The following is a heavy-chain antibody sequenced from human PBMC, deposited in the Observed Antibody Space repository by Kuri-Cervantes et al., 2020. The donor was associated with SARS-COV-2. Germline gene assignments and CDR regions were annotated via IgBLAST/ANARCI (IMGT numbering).Heavy chain of an antibody. CDR1: GGSISSGGYY. J-gene: IGHJ6*01. Sequence: SCTVSGGSISSGGYYWSWIRQHPGKGLEWIGYIYYSGSTYYNPSLKSRVTISVDTSKNQFSLKLSSVTAADTAVYYCAREGSDYYYYGMDVWGQGTTVT. CDR3: AREGSDYYYYGMDV. V-gene: IGHV4-31*02. CDR2: IYYSGST.